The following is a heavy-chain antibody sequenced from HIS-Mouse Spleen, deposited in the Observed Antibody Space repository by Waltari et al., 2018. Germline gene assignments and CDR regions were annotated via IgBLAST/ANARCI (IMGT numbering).Heavy chain of an antibody. Sequence: QVTLRESGPALVKPTQTLTLTCTFSGFSLSTSGMCVSWIRQPPGTALEWLVRIDWDDDKYYSTSLKTRLTISRDTSKNQVVLTMTNMDPLDTATYYCARIAEGYTSGWYAFDYWGQGTLVTVSS. J-gene: IGHJ4*02. CDR1: GFSLSTSGMC. CDR2: IDWDDDK. CDR3: ARIAEGYTSGWYAFDY. D-gene: IGHD6-19*01. V-gene: IGHV2-70*15.